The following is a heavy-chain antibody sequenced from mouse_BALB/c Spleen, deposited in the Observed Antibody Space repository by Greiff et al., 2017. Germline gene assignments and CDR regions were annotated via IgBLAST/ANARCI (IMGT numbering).Heavy chain of an antibody. Sequence: EVQLVESGGGLVQPGGSRKLSCAASGFTFSSFGMHWVRQAPEKGLEWVAYISSGSSNIYYADTVKGRFTISRDNPKNTLFLQMTSLRSEDTAMYYCARSGDGYFDYWGQGTTLTVSS. CDR3: ARSGDGYFDY. J-gene: IGHJ2*01. D-gene: IGHD2-3*01. CDR2: ISSGSSNI. CDR1: GFTFSSFG. V-gene: IGHV5-17*02.